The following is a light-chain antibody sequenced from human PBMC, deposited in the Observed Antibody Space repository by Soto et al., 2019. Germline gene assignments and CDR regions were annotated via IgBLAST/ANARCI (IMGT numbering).Light chain of an antibody. CDR3: CSYAGSYV. V-gene: IGLV2-23*02. J-gene: IGLJ1*01. CDR1: SSDVGSYNL. CDR2: EVT. Sequence: QSALTQPASVSGSPGQSITLSCTGTSSDVGSYNLVSWYQQHPGKAPKVMIYEVTKRPSGVSNRFSGSKSGNTASLTISGLQAEDEADYYCCSYAGSYVFGTGTKVTVL.